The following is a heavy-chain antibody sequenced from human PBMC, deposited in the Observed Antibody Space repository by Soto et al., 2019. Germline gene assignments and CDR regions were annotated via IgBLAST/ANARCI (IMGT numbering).Heavy chain of an antibody. J-gene: IGHJ4*02. V-gene: IGHV5-51*01. Sequence: GASLKISCKGSGYSFTSNWIGWVRQMPGKGLEWMGIINPGDSKTRYSPSFEGQVTISADKSINTAYLQWSSLKASDSAMYYCARPQAVAGYFDYWGQGTLVTVSS. CDR3: ARPQAVAGYFDY. CDR1: GYSFTSNW. D-gene: IGHD2-15*01. CDR2: INPGDSKT.